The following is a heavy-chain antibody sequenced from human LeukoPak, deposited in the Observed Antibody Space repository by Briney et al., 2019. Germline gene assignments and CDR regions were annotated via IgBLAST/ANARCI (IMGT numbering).Heavy chain of an antibody. CDR2: ISSSSSTI. Sequence: GGSLRLSCAASGFTFSSYSMNWVRQAPGKGLEWVSYISSSSSTIYYADSVKGRFTISRDNSENTLHLQMNSLGVEDTAVYFCAKEDSYISGSFNHYFHYIDVWGKGTSVTVSS. J-gene: IGHJ6*03. D-gene: IGHD6-19*01. V-gene: IGHV3-48*01. CDR3: AKEDSYISGSFNHYFHYIDV. CDR1: GFTFSSYS.